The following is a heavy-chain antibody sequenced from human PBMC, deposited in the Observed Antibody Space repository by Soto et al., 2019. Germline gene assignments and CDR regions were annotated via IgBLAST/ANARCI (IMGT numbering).Heavy chain of an antibody. CDR1: GYTFTSYG. Sequence: GASVKVSCKASGYTFTSYGISWVRQAPGQGLEWMGWISAYNGNTNYAQKLQGRVTMTTDTSTSTAYMELRSLRSDDTAVYYCARGGYCSGGSCYSLADAFDIWGQGTMVTVSS. CDR3: ARGGYCSGGSCYSLADAFDI. V-gene: IGHV1-18*01. CDR2: ISAYNGNT. D-gene: IGHD2-15*01. J-gene: IGHJ3*02.